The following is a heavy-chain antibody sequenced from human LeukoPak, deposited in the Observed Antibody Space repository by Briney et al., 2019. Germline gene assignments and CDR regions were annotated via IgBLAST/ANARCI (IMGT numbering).Heavy chain of an antibody. V-gene: IGHV4-30-4*08. CDR3: ARGGDDLWSGSKLGY. J-gene: IGHJ4*02. Sequence: SQTLSLTCTASDGSISSGDYYWSWIRQPPGKGLEWIGYIYYSGSTYYNPSLKSRVTISVDTSKNQFSLKLSSVPAADTAVYYCARGGDDLWSGSKLGYWGQGTLVTVSS. D-gene: IGHD3-3*01. CDR2: IYYSGST. CDR1: DGSISSGDYY.